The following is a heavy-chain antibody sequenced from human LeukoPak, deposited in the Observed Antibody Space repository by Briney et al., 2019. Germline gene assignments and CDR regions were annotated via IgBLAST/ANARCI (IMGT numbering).Heavy chain of an antibody. Sequence: SETLSLTCTVSGGSISSGGYYWSWIRQHPGKGLEWIGYIYYSGSTYYNPSLKSRVTISVDTSKNQFSLKLSSVTAADTAVYYCARGWIDTGYYGMDVWGQGTTVTVSS. J-gene: IGHJ6*02. D-gene: IGHD5-18*01. CDR2: IYYSGST. CDR3: ARGWIDTGYYGMDV. CDR1: GGSISSGGYY. V-gene: IGHV4-31*03.